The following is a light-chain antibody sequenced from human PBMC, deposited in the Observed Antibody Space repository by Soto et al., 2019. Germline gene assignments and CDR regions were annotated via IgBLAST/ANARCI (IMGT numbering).Light chain of an antibody. CDR3: NSYTRSSTLV. Sequence: QSVLTQPASVSGSPGQSITISCTGTSSDVGGYNYVSWYQQHPGKVPKLMIYEVSNRPSGVSNRFSGSKSGNTASLTISGLQAEDEADYYCNSYTRSSTLVFGGGTKLTVL. J-gene: IGLJ2*01. CDR1: SSDVGGYNY. V-gene: IGLV2-14*01. CDR2: EVS.